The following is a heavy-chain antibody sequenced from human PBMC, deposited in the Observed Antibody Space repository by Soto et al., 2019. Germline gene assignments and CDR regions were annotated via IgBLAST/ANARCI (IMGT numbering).Heavy chain of an antibody. Sequence: GPTLVNPTQPLTLTCTFSGFSLSTSGVGVGWIRQPPGKALEWLALIYWNDDKRYSPSLKSRLTITKDTSKNQVVLTMTNMDPVDTATYYCAHRRGRYYYDSSGQCFDYWGQGTLVTVSS. CDR1: GFSLSTSGVG. CDR3: AHRRGRYYYDSSGQCFDY. D-gene: IGHD3-22*01. V-gene: IGHV2-5*01. J-gene: IGHJ4*02. CDR2: IYWNDDK.